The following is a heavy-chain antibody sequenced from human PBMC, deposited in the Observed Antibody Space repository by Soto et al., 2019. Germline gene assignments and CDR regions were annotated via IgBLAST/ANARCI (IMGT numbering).Heavy chain of an antibody. V-gene: IGHV4-39*01. Sequence: SETLSLTCTVSGGSISSSSYYWGWIRQPPGKGLEWIGSIYYSGSTYYNPSLKSRVTISVDTSKNQFSLKLSSVTAADTAVYYCARQTQSYDFWSGLGLYNWFDPWGQGTLVTVSS. CDR2: IYYSGST. D-gene: IGHD3-3*01. J-gene: IGHJ5*02. CDR1: GGSISSSSYY. CDR3: ARQTQSYDFWSGLGLYNWFDP.